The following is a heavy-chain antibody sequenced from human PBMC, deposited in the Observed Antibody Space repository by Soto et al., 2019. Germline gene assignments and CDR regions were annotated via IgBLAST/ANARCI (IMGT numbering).Heavy chain of an antibody. CDR2: ISYDGRDK. J-gene: IGHJ4*02. D-gene: IGHD3-10*01. V-gene: IGHV3-30*03. Sequence: ESGGGVVQPGRSLRLSCAASGFPFTSYGMHWVREGPDKGLEWVAIISYDGRDKYYADSVKGRFTISRDNSKNTLYLQMNSSRPEDTALYYCVGGQYYFDYRGQGTLVIVSS. CDR3: VGGQYYFDY. CDR1: GFPFTSYG.